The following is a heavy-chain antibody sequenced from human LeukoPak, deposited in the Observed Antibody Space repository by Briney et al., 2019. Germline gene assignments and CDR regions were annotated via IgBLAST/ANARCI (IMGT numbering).Heavy chain of an antibody. CDR3: AKHVWTIDWFFGY. CDR2: ISGSGGRR. V-gene: IGHV3-23*01. Sequence: GGSLRLSCAASGFTFSNYALSWVRQAPGKGLEWVSLISGSGGRRDYAGSVKGRFTISRDNSKSTLYLQMNSLKDEATSVYYRAKHVWTIDWFFGYWGQGTLVTVSS. D-gene: IGHD3-9*01. CDR1: GFTFSNYA. J-gene: IGHJ4*02.